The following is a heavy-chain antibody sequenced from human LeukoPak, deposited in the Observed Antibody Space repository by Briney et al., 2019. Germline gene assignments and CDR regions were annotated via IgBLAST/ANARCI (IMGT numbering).Heavy chain of an antibody. CDR1: GFTFSDYG. CDR3: GRWGGTRQYYFDY. D-gene: IGHD1-1*01. J-gene: IGHJ4*02. CDR2: TRVDGGTK. V-gene: IGHV3-33*01. Sequence: GGSLRLSCAVSGFTFSDYGFHWVRQAPGRGLEWVAVTRVDGGTKQYADSVKGRFTISRDKSKNTRYLQMNSLKSEDTAVYYCGRWGGTRQYYFDYWGRGTLATVSS.